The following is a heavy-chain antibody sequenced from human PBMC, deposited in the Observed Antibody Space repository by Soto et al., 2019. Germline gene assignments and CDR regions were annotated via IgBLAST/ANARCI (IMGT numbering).Heavy chain of an antibody. CDR2: ISSSSSYI. J-gene: IGHJ4*02. Sequence: GGSLRLSCAASGFTFSSYSMNWVRQAPGKWLEWVSSISSSSSYIYYADSVKGRFTISRDNAKNSLYLQMNSLRAEDTAVYYCARDRGMATVPFDYWGQGXLVTVYS. V-gene: IGHV3-21*01. D-gene: IGHD4-4*01. CDR1: GFTFSSYS. CDR3: ARDRGMATVPFDY.